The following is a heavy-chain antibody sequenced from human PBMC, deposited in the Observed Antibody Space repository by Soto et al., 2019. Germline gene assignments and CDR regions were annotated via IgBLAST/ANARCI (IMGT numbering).Heavy chain of an antibody. CDR1: GGSISSGGYY. CDR3: ARYRKNGQPHGMDV. Sequence: QVQLQESGPGLVKPSQTLSLTCTVSGGSISSGGYYWSWIRQHPGKGLEWIGYIYYSGSTYYNPSLKSRVTISVDTSKNQFSLKMSSVTAADTAVYYCARYRKNGQPHGMDVWGQGTTVTVSS. V-gene: IGHV4-31*03. J-gene: IGHJ6*02. CDR2: IYYSGST. D-gene: IGHD2-8*01.